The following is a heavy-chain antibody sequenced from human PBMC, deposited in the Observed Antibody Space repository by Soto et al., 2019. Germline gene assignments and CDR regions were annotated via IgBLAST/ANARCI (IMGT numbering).Heavy chain of an antibody. J-gene: IGHJ4*02. D-gene: IGHD1-20*01. CDR2: INHSGST. Sequence: SETLSLTCAVYGGSFSGYYWSWIRQPPGKGLEWIGEINHSGSTNYNPSLKSRVTISVDTSKNQFSLKLSSVTAADTAVYYCARGHNRSPFAYWGQGTLVTSPQ. CDR3: ARGHNRSPFAY. CDR1: GGSFSGYY. V-gene: IGHV4-34*01.